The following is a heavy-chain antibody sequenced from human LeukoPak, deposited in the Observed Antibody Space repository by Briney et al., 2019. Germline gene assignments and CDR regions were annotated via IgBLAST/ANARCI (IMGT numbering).Heavy chain of an antibody. V-gene: IGHV4-59*08. Sequence: SETLSLTCTVSGGSLNNLYWSWIWQPPGKALEWIGYIYYSGNTNYNPSLKSRVSISVDTSKNQFSLKLTSVTAADTAVYYCARYGLFSFDYWGQGTLVTVSS. CDR1: GGSLNNLY. D-gene: IGHD3-10*01. CDR3: ARYGLFSFDY. CDR2: IYYSGNT. J-gene: IGHJ4*02.